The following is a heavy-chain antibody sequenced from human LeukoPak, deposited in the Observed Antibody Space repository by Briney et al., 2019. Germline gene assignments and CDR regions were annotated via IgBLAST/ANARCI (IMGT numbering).Heavy chain of an antibody. V-gene: IGHV3-74*01. CDR1: GFTFSTYW. Sequence: GGSLRLSCAASGFTFSTYWIHWVRQAPGKGLVWVSRINSDGTSTSYADSVKRRFTISRDNAKNTLYLQMNSLRAEDTAVYYCAGVRRRGGDCFNYWYFDLWGRGTLVTVSS. CDR2: INSDGTST. J-gene: IGHJ2*01. D-gene: IGHD2-21*02. CDR3: AGVRRRGGDCFNYWYFDL.